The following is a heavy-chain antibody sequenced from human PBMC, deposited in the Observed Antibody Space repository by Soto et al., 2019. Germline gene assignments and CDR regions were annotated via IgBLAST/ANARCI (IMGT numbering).Heavy chain of an antibody. CDR1: GGTFSKYA. V-gene: IGHV1-69*01. D-gene: IGHD3-22*01. CDR3: ARPLRDRNYYYGMAV. Sequence: QVQLVQSGAEMQQPGASVRVSCKASGGTFSKYAFSWVRQAPGQGLEWLGGTIPMFGTPNYAQKFQGRGAISADESTATGYMELSSLRSEDTAVYFCARPLRDRNYYYGMAVWGQGTTVTVSS. CDR2: TIPMFGTP. J-gene: IGHJ6*02.